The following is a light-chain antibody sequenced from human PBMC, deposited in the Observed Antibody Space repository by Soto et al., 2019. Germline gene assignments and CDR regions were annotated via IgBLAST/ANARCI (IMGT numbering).Light chain of an antibody. CDR2: EVT. CDR3: RSYTSSTTVV. V-gene: IGLV2-14*01. J-gene: IGLJ2*01. CDR1: SSDIGGYNY. Sequence: QSALTQPASVSGSPGQSITISCTGTSSDIGGYNYVSWYQQHPGKGPKLMIYEVTNRPSGVSNRFSGSKSGNTASLTISGLQAEDEADYSCRSYTSSTTVVFGGGTKLTVL.